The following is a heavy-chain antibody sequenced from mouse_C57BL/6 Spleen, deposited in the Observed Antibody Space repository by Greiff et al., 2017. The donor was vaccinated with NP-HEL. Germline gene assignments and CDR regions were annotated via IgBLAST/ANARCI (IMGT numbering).Heavy chain of an antibody. J-gene: IGHJ2*01. Sequence: VQLQQSGAELVRPGTSVKVSCKASGYAFTNYLIEWVKQRPGQGLEWIGVINPGSGGTNYNEKFKGKATLTADKSSSTAYMQLSSLTSEDAAVYFCARGGGYYWCDYWGQGTTLTVSS. CDR3: ARGGGYYWCDY. V-gene: IGHV1-54*01. D-gene: IGHD2-12*01. CDR1: GYAFTNYL. CDR2: INPGSGGT.